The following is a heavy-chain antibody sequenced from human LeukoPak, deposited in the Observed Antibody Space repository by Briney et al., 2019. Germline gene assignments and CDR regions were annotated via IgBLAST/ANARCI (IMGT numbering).Heavy chain of an antibody. CDR1: GGSISNTNW. CDR2: ISLTGLT. CDR3: SRENGAFSPFGH. D-gene: IGHD2-8*01. Sequence: PSETLSLTCGVSGGSISNTNWWSWVRQPPGQGLEWIGEISLTGLTHYNPSLESRVTVSLGKSKNQLSLNLTSVTAADTAVYYCSRENGAFSPFGHWGQGILVTV. J-gene: IGHJ4*02. V-gene: IGHV4-4*02.